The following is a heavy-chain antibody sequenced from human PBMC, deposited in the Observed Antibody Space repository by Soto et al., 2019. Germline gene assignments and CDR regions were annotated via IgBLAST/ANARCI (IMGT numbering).Heavy chain of an antibody. Sequence: QVQLVQSGAEVKKPGASVKVSCKTSGYTFTNYGITWVRQAPGHGLEWMGWISAYNGNTGYTQKLQGRVTITTDTSTSTAYMELRILRSDDTAVYYCARDLVYYYDSSGFYSYFQYWGQGTLVTVSS. D-gene: IGHD3-22*01. CDR3: ARDLVYYYDSSGFYSYFQY. J-gene: IGHJ1*01. CDR1: GYTFTNYG. V-gene: IGHV1-18*01. CDR2: ISAYNGNT.